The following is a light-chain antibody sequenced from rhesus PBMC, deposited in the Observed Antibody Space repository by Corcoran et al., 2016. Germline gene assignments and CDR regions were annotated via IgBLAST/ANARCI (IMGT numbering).Light chain of an antibody. V-gene: IGKV2-82*02. CDR1: QSLVYSDGKTY. Sequence: DIVMIQTPLSLPVTLGEPASISCRSSQSLVYSDGKTYLNWYLQKPGLFSQLLMYLVSKRTSGVPDKVRGSGSGTEFTLKISRVEAEDVGVYYCMQALRSPWTFGQGTKVEIK. J-gene: IGKJ1*01. CDR2: LVS. CDR3: MQALRSPWT.